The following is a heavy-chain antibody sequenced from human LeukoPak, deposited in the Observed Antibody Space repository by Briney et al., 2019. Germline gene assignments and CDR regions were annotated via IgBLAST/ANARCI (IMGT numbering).Heavy chain of an antibody. D-gene: IGHD6-13*01. CDR1: GGSISSYY. CDR2: SSYSGST. V-gene: IGHV4-59*01. Sequence: SETLSLTCTVSGGSISSYYWNWIRQPPGKGLEWIGYSSYSGSTNYNPSLKSRVTILVDTSKNQLSLRLSSVTAADTAVYYCARWSSSWYSFDYWGQGTLVTVSS. J-gene: IGHJ4*02. CDR3: ARWSSSWYSFDY.